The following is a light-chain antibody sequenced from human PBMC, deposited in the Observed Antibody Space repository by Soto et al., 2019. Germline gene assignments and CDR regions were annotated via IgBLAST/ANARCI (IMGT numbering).Light chain of an antibody. CDR2: AAS. Sequence: DIQMTQSPSTLSASVGDTVTVTCRASQSVSGWLAWYQQKPGKAPKLLIYAASSLQSGVPSRFSGSGSGTDFTLTISRLEPEDFAVYYCQQYGSSLWTFGQGTRWIT. V-gene: IGKV1-5*01. CDR1: QSVSGW. J-gene: IGKJ1*01. CDR3: QQYGSSLWT.